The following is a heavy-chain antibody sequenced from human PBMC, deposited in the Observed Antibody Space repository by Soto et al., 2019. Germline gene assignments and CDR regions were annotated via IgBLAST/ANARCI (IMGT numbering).Heavy chain of an antibody. CDR1: GCTXSSNY. Sequence: GGPLRLSCAASGCTXSSNYMSRVLKAPGKGLEWVSVIYSGGSTYYADSVKGRFTISRDNSKNTLYLQMNSLRAEDTAVYYCARDSGILTGYYDYWGQGTLVTVSS. D-gene: IGHD3-9*01. J-gene: IGHJ4*02. V-gene: IGHV3-66*01. CDR3: ARDSGILTGYYDY. CDR2: IYSGGST.